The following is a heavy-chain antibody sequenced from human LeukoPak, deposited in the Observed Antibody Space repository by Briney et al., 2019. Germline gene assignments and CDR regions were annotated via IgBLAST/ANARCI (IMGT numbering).Heavy chain of an antibody. Sequence: SETLSLTCTVSGGSISSGSYYWSWIRQPAGKGLEWIGRIYTSGSTNYNPSLKSRVTISVDTSKNQSSLKLSSVTAADTAVYYCARAISGWSYYFDYWGQGTLVTVSP. D-gene: IGHD6-19*01. J-gene: IGHJ4*02. CDR2: IYTSGST. CDR3: ARAISGWSYYFDY. V-gene: IGHV4-61*02. CDR1: GGSISSGSYY.